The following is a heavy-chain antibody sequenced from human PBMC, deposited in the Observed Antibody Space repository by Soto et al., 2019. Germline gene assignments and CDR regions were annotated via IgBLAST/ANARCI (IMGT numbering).Heavy chain of an antibody. CDR1: GFTFSSYS. V-gene: IGHV3-21*04. D-gene: IGHD6-19*01. J-gene: IGHJ4*02. CDR3: GVGRYSSGWHGSFDY. Sequence: EVQLVESGGGLVKPGGSLRLSCAASGFTFSSYSMNWVRQAPGKGLEWVSSISSSSSYIYYADSVKGRFTISRDNAKNSLYLQMDSLRAQDTAVSYCGVGRYSSGWHGSFDYLGQGTLVTVSS. CDR2: ISSSSSYI.